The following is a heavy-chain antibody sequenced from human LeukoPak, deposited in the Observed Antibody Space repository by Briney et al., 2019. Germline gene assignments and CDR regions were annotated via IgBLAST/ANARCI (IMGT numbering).Heavy chain of an antibody. V-gene: IGHV4-39*07. Sequence: PSETLSLTCTVSGGSISSSSYYWGWIRQPPGKGLEWIGSIYYSGSTYYNPSLKSRVTISVDTSKNQFSLKLSSVTAADTAVYYCAGTYYYGSGSYPKRYYYYYMDVWGKGTTVTISS. CDR1: GGSISSSSYY. CDR2: IYYSGST. D-gene: IGHD3-10*01. CDR3: AGTYYYGSGSYPKRYYYYYMDV. J-gene: IGHJ6*03.